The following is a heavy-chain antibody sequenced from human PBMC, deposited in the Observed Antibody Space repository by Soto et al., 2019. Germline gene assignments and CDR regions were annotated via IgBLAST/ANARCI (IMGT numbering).Heavy chain of an antibody. CDR2: IYYSGST. V-gene: IGHV4-59*01. J-gene: IGHJ4*02. CDR1: GASISSYY. D-gene: IGHD3-10*01. Sequence: CTVSGASISSYYWSWIRQPPGKRLEWIGYIYYSGSTNYNPSLKSRVTISVDTSKNQFSLKLSSVTAADTAVYYCARGRGVWGQGTLVTVSS. CDR3: ARGRGV.